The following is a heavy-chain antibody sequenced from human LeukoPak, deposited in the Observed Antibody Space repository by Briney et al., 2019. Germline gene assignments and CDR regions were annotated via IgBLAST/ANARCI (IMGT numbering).Heavy chain of an antibody. D-gene: IGHD5-18*01. CDR2: INHSGTT. V-gene: IGHV4-34*01. CDR1: GGSFSGYY. CDR3: ARKMLKLARRYSYSYDY. J-gene: IGHJ4*02. Sequence: SETLSLTCAVYGGSFSGYYWSWIRQPPGKGLEWIGEINHSGTTNYNPSLKSRVTISVDTSKNQFSLKLSSVTAADTAVYYCARKMLKLARRYSYSYDYWGQGTLVTVSS.